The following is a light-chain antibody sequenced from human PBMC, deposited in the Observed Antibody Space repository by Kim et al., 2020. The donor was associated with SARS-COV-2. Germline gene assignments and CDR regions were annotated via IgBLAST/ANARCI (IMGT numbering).Light chain of an antibody. CDR1: NIGSKS. CDR3: QVWDSSSDHPV. Sequence: SYELTQPPSVSVAPGKTARITRGGNNIGSKSVHWYQQKPGQAPVVVIYYDSDRPSGIPERFSGSNSGNTATLTISRVEAGDEADYYCQVWDSSSDHPVFGGGTKLTVL. CDR2: YDS. V-gene: IGLV3-21*04. J-gene: IGLJ2*01.